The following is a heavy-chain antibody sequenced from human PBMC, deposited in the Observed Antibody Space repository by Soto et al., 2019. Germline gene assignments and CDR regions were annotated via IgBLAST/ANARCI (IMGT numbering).Heavy chain of an antibody. D-gene: IGHD2-15*01. Sequence: PGGSLRLSCAASGFTFSNYNMNWVRQAPGKGLEWVSYIGSSSTIYYADSVKGRFTISRDNAKNSLYLQMNSLRAEDTAVYYCARDPGGCSGGSCYSWYFDYWGQGTLVTVSS. CDR2: IGSSSTI. V-gene: IGHV3-48*04. CDR3: ARDPGGCSGGSCYSWYFDY. CDR1: GFTFSNYN. J-gene: IGHJ4*01.